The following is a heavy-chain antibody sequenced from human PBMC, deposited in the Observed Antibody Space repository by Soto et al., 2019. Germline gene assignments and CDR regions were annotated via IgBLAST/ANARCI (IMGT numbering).Heavy chain of an antibody. CDR3: ARGSGSYYYYYYMDV. CDR1: GYTFTSYA. Sequence: ASVKVSCKASGYTFTSYAMHWVRQAPGQRLERMGWINAGNGNTKYSQKFQGRVTITRDTSASTAYMELSSLRSEDTAVYYCARGSGSYYYYYYMDVWGKGTTVTVSS. J-gene: IGHJ6*03. CDR2: INAGNGNT. V-gene: IGHV1-3*01.